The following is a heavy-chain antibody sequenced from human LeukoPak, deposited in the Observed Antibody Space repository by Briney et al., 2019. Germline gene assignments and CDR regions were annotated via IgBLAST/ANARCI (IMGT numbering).Heavy chain of an antibody. V-gene: IGHV1-2*02. CDR2: INPDSGGT. J-gene: IGHJ3*02. CDR1: GYTFTSYY. Sequence: ASVKVSCKASGYTFTSYYMHWVRQAPGQGLEWMGWINPDSGGTKYAQKFQGRVTMTRDRSISTAYMELSRLKSDDTAVYYCAREDDAFDIWGQGTMVTVSS. CDR3: AREDDAFDI.